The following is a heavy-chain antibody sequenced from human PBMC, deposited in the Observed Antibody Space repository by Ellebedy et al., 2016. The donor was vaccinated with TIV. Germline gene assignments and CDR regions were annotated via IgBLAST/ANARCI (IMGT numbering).Heavy chain of an antibody. CDR1: GYTFTSYY. Sequence: AASVKVSCKASGYTFTSYYMHWVRQAPGQGLEWMGIINPSGGSTSYAQKFQGRVTMTRDTSTSTVYMELSSLRSEDTAVYYCARDLKTRRGNSEFHYWGQGTLVTVSS. V-gene: IGHV1-46*01. D-gene: IGHD4-23*01. CDR2: INPSGGST. CDR3: ARDLKTRRGNSEFHY. J-gene: IGHJ4*02.